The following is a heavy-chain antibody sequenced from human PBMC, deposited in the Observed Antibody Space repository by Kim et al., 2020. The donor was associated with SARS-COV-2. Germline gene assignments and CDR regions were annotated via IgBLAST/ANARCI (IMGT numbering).Heavy chain of an antibody. J-gene: IGHJ4*02. CDR3: ARGGRSATYFDY. V-gene: IGHV3-72*01. D-gene: IGHD2-15*01. Sequence: YAVSIQGTSTVQRDDSKNSLYLQMNSLEHEDTAVYYCARGGRSATYFDYWGQGTLVTVSS.